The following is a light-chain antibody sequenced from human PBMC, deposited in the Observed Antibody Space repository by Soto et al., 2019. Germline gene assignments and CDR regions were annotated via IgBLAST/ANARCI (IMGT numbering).Light chain of an antibody. J-gene: IGKJ2*01. V-gene: IGKV3-15*01. CDR3: QQRSHWPPA. CDR1: QSVSSN. Sequence: EIVMTQSPATLSVSPGERATLSCRASQSVSSNLAWYQQKPGQAPRLLIYGASTRATGIPARFSGSGSGTEFTLTISSLEPEDFAVYYCQQRSHWPPAFGQGTKVEIK. CDR2: GAS.